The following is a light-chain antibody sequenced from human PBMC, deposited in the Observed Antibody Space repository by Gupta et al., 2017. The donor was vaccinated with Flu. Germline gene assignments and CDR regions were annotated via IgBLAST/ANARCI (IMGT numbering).Light chain of an antibody. CDR1: SSDVGGYNY. J-gene: IGLJ2*01. CDR3: SSYTSSSTLV. Sequence: QSSLTQPASVSGSPGQSITISCTGTSSDVGGYNYVSWYQQHPGKAPKLMIYEVSNRPSGVSNRFPGSKSGNTAYLTISWLQAEDEAEYYCSSYTSSSTLVFGGGTKLTVL. CDR2: EVS. V-gene: IGLV2-14*01.